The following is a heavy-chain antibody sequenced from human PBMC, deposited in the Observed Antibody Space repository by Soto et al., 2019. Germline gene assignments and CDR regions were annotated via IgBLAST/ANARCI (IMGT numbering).Heavy chain of an antibody. Sequence: LSFTSTVSGGSFSSPYCSWIRQPAGKGLEWIGRIYTSGSTNYNPSLKSRVTMSVDTSKNQFSLKLSSVTAADTAVYYCAREVGRGWFDPWGQGTLVTVS. CDR2: IYTSGST. CDR1: GGSFSSPY. V-gene: IGHV4-4*07. CDR3: AREVGRGWFDP. J-gene: IGHJ5*02. D-gene: IGHD3-16*01.